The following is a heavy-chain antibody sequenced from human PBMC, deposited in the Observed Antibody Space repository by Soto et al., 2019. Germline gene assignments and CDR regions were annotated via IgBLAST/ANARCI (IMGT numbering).Heavy chain of an antibody. CDR1: GFTFSSYW. CDR3: ARDLNYYYYGMDV. V-gene: IGHV3-7*01. Sequence: GGSLRLSCAASGFTFSSYWMSWVRQAQGKGLEWVANIKQDGSEKYYVDSVKGRFTISRDNAKNSLYLQMNSLRAEDTAVYYCARDLNYYYYGMDVWRQGTTVTVSS. J-gene: IGHJ6*02. CDR2: IKQDGSEK.